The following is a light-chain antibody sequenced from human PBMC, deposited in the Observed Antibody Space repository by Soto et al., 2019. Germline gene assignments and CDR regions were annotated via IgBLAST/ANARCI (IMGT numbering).Light chain of an antibody. CDR2: ATY. CDR1: HSVRYT. CDR3: QQSYSIPWT. J-gene: IGKJ1*01. Sequence: DIELTQSPSSLSASVGDRVTITCRASHSVRYTLNWYQQRPGKAPNLLVYATYSLHGGVPSRFSASGSGTDFTLTISSLQPEDFATYYCQQSYSIPWTFGQGTKVEIE. V-gene: IGKV1-39*01.